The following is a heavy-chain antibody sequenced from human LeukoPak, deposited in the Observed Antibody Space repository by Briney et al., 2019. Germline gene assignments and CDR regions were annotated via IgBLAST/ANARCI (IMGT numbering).Heavy chain of an antibody. J-gene: IGHJ4*02. CDR1: GYSFTSYW. CDR3: ARRVSSWYFDY. V-gene: IGHV5-51*01. D-gene: IGHD6-13*01. CDR2: IYPGDSDT. Sequence: GESLKISCKGSGYSFTSYWIGWVRHMAGKGVGLMGIIYPGDSDTRYRPSFQGQVTISADKSIGTADLQWSSLKASDTAMYYCARRVSSWYFDYWGQGTLVTVSS.